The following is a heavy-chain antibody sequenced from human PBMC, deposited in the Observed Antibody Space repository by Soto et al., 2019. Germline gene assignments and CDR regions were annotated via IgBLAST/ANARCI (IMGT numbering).Heavy chain of an antibody. CDR2: ISYDGSNK. CDR1: GFTFSSYG. J-gene: IGHJ3*02. D-gene: IGHD6-19*01. Sequence: GGSLRLSCAASGFTFSSYGMHWVRQAPGKGLEWVAVISYDGSNKYYADSVKGRFTISRDNSKNTLYLQMNSLRAEDTAVYYCAKKGGLSSGWYRDAFDIWGQGTMVTVSS. V-gene: IGHV3-30*18. CDR3: AKKGGLSSGWYRDAFDI.